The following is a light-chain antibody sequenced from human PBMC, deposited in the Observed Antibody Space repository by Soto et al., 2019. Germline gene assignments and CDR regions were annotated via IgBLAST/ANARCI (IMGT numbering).Light chain of an antibody. CDR3: ALYMGSGIWV. J-gene: IGLJ3*02. V-gene: IGLV8-61*01. CDR1: SGSVSTSYY. Sequence: QTVVTQEPSFSVSPGRTVTLTCGLSSGSVSTSYYPSSYQQTPGQAPRTLIYSTNTRSSGVPDRFSGSILGNKAALTITGAQADDEADYYCALYMGSGIWVFGGGTKLTVL. CDR2: STN.